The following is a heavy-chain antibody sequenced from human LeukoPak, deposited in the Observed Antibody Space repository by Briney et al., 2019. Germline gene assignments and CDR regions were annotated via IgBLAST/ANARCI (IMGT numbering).Heavy chain of an antibody. V-gene: IGHV3-7*01. Sequence: GGSLRLSCAASGFTFSSYWMSWVRQAPGKGLEWVANIKQDGSEKYYVDSVKGRFTISRDNAKNSLYLQMNSLRAEDTAVYYCARTKYSSAWYHAFDIWGQGTMVTVSS. D-gene: IGHD6-19*01. CDR3: ARTKYSSAWYHAFDI. CDR2: IKQDGSEK. J-gene: IGHJ3*02. CDR1: GFTFSSYW.